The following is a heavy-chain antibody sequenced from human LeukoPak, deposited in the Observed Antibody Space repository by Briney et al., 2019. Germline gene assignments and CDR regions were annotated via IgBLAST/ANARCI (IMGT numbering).Heavy chain of an antibody. CDR3: ARGSSYNSRRFDLGYFAP. D-gene: IGHD6-6*01. Sequence: SETLSLTCAVYSGPFSGFYWTWIRQPPGKGLEWIGEINDGGTTNFNPSLKSRVTMSIDTSKKQGSLKVKSMTDADTGIYFCARGSSYNSRRFDLGYFAPWGQGTLVTVSS. CDR1: SGPFSGFY. J-gene: IGHJ5*02. V-gene: IGHV4-34*01. CDR2: INDGGTT.